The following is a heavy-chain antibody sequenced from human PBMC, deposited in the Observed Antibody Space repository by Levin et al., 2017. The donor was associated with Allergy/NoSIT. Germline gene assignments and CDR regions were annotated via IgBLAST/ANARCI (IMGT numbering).Heavy chain of an antibody. Sequence: ETLSLTCAASGFTFSSYWLHWVRQAPGKGLVWVSRINSDGSSTNYVDSVKGRFAISRDNAKNTLYLQMNSLRAEDTAVYYCARIRVGSSNWYLDLWGRGTLVTVSS. J-gene: IGHJ2*01. CDR3: ARIRVGSSNWYLDL. V-gene: IGHV3-74*01. D-gene: IGHD3-10*01. CDR1: GFTFSSYW. CDR2: INSDGSST.